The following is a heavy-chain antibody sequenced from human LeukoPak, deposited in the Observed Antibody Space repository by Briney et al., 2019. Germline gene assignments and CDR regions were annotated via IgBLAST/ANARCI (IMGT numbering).Heavy chain of an antibody. CDR3: ARDRYGWYNSNWFDP. CDR2: IIPILGIA. J-gene: IGHJ5*02. D-gene: IGHD6-19*01. Sequence: SVKVSCKASGGGFSSYAISWVRQDPGQGLESMGRIIPILGIANYAQKFQGRVTITADKSTSTAYMELSSLRSEDTAVYYCARDRYGWYNSNWFDPWGQGTLVTVSS. CDR1: GGGFSSYA. V-gene: IGHV1-69*04.